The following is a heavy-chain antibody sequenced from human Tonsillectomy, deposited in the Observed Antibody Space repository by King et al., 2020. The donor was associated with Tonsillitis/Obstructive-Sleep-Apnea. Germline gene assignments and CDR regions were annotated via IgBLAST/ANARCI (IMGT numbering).Heavy chain of an antibody. D-gene: IGHD6-19*01. Sequence: VQLVESGGGLVQPGGSLRLSCAASGFTVSSNYMSWVRQAPGKGLEWVSVIYTGGSTYCIDSLKDRVTISRDNSKNTLYLQMNSLRAEDTAVYYCARDRIAVDGTYFQNWGQGTLVTVSS. V-gene: IGHV3-66*01. CDR3: ARDRIAVDGTYFQN. J-gene: IGHJ1*01. CDR1: GFTVSSNY. CDR2: IYTGGST.